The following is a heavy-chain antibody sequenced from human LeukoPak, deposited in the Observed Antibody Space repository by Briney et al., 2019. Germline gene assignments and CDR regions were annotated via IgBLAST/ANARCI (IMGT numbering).Heavy chain of an antibody. CDR2: IIPIFGTA. V-gene: IGHV1-69*05. J-gene: IGHJ4*02. Sequence: SSVKVSCKASGGTFSSYAIRWVRQAAGEGLEWMGAIIPIFGTANYAQKFEGRVTITTDESTSTAYRELSRLRSEDTAVYYRARDHYDSSGYYSKHFHYWGQGTLVTVSS. CDR3: ARDHYDSSGYYSKHFHY. CDR1: GGTFSSYA. D-gene: IGHD3-22*01.